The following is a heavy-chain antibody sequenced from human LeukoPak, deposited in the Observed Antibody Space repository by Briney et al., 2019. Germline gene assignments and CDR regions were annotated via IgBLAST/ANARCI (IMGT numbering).Heavy chain of an antibody. CDR1: GDTFTDYY. D-gene: IGHD3-3*01. Sequence: ASVKVSCKASGDTFTDYYMHWLRQAPGQGLEWMGWISLSSGGTYYTQRFQDRDTMTRDTSLSTAYMELSRLRSDDTAVYYCARGLTVLRFLEWLVFGYWGQGTLVTVSS. V-gene: IGHV1-2*02. CDR3: ARGLTVLRFLEWLVFGY. J-gene: IGHJ4*02. CDR2: ISLSSGGT.